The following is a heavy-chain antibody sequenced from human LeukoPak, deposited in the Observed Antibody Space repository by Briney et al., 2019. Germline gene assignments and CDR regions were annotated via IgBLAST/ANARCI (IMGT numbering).Heavy chain of an antibody. CDR1: GFTFSSYS. CDR2: ISSSSSYI. D-gene: IGHD3-16*01. J-gene: IGHJ5*02. CDR3: ARDTGGYWFDP. V-gene: IGHV3-21*01. Sequence: GGPLRLSCAASGFTFSSYSMNWVRQAPGKGLEWVSSISSSSSYIYYADSVKGRFTISRDNAKNSLYLQMNSLRAEDTAVYYCARDTGGYWFDPWGQGTLVTVSS.